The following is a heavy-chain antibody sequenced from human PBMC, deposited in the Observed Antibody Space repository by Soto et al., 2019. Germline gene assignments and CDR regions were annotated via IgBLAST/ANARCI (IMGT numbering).Heavy chain of an antibody. D-gene: IGHD6-19*01. CDR2: IYYSGST. Sequence: SETLSLTCTVSGGSISSSSYYWGWIRQPPGKGLEWIGSIYYSGSTYYKPSLKNRITISVDTSKNQYTLKLSSVTAADLAVYYCARVVSRDGWTDYWGQGILVTVS. CDR3: ARVVSRDGWTDY. V-gene: IGHV4-39*02. J-gene: IGHJ4*02. CDR1: GGSISSSSYY.